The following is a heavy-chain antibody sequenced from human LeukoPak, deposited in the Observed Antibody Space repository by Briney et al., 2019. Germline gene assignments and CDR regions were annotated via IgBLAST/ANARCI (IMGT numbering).Heavy chain of an antibody. Sequence: SETLSLTCTVSGGSISSGSYYWSWIRQPAGKGLEWIGSIYYSGSTYYNPSLKSRVTISVDTSKNQFSLKLSSVTAADTAVYYCARDRKPKYSSSCYGWFAPWGQGTLVTVSS. J-gene: IGHJ5*02. V-gene: IGHV4-39*07. D-gene: IGHD6-13*01. CDR3: ARDRKPKYSSSCYGWFAP. CDR1: GGSISSGSYY. CDR2: IYYSGST.